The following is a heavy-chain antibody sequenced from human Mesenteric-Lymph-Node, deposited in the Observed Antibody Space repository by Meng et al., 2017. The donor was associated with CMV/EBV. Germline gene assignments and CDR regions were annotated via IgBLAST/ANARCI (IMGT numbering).Heavy chain of an antibody. D-gene: IGHD3-3*01. CDR1: GFTFSNYE. CDR3: ARVINDFWSGYYLYYFDY. V-gene: IGHV3-48*03. Sequence: GGSLRLSCAASGFTFSNYEMNWVRQAPGKGLEWVSYIRSSGTPIYYADSVKGRFTISRDNAKNSLYLQMNSLRAEDTAVYYCARVINDFWSGYYLYYFDYWGQGTLVTVSS. CDR2: IRSSGTPI. J-gene: IGHJ4*02.